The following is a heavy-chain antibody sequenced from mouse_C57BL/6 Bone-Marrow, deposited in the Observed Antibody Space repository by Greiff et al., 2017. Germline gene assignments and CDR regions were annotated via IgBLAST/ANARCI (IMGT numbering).Heavy chain of an antibody. D-gene: IGHD1-1*01. J-gene: IGHJ2*01. CDR2: IDPSDSET. CDR1: GYTFTSYW. CDR3: ARSLITTVVATDY. V-gene: IGHV1-52*01. Sequence: VQLQQPGAELVRPGSSVKLSCKASGYTFTSYWMHWVKQRPIQGLEWIGNIDPSDSETHYNQKFKDKATLTVYKSSSTAYMQLSSLTSEDSAVYYCARSLITTVVATDYWGQGTTLTVSS.